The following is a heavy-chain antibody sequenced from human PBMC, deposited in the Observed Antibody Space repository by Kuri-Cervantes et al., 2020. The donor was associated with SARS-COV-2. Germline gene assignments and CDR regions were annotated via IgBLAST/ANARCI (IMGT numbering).Heavy chain of an antibody. CDR1: GGPISSYY. CDR2: VYTSGIT. CDR3: AREGYCSSVSCFLFDY. D-gene: IGHD2-2*01. J-gene: IGHJ4*02. Sequence: SETLSLTCTVSGGPISSYYWSWIRQPPGKGLEWIGRVYTSGITNYNPSLKSRVTMSVDTSNNQFSLKLNSVTAADTAVYYCAREGYCSSVSCFLFDYWGQGMLVTVSS. V-gene: IGHV4-4*07.